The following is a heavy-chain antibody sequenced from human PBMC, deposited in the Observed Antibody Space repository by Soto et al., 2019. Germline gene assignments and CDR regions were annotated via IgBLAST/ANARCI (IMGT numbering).Heavy chain of an antibody. CDR2: LANDGTNT. CDR1: GFTFSTYW. CDR3: ARDGGTYFDY. J-gene: IGHJ4*02. Sequence: GGSLRLSCAASGFTFSTYWMHWVRQAPGKGLVWVSRLANDGTNTRYADSVKSRFTVSRDNGKNTVYLQMDSLRAEDTAVYYCARDGGTYFDYWGQGTMVTVSS. D-gene: IGHD3-16*01. V-gene: IGHV3-74*01.